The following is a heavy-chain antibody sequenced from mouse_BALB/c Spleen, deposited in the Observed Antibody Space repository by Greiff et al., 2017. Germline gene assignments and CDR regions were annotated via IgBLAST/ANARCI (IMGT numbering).Heavy chain of an antibody. CDR1: GFAFSSYD. CDR2: ISSGGGST. V-gene: IGHV5-12-1*01. CDR3: ARHVVGAMDY. Sequence: DVMLVESGGGLVKPGGSLKLSCAASGFAFSSYDMSWVRQTPEKRLEWVAYISSGGGSTYYPDTVKGRFTISRDNAKNTLYLQMSSLKSEDTAMYYCARHVVGAMDYWGQGTSVTVSS. J-gene: IGHJ4*01. D-gene: IGHD1-1*01.